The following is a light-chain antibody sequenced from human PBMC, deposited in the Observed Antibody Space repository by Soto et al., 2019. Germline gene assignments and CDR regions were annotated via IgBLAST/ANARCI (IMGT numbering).Light chain of an antibody. V-gene: IGKV3-20*01. J-gene: IGKJ5*01. Sequence: EVVLTQSPGTLSFSRGERATLSCRASERIYSAYLGWYQQKPGQAPRLFSYGTSSRATGIPDRFSGSGSGTEFTLTISRLEPEDFAVYYCQQYGNSPITFGQGTRLEIK. CDR1: ERIYSAY. CDR2: GTS. CDR3: QQYGNSPIT.